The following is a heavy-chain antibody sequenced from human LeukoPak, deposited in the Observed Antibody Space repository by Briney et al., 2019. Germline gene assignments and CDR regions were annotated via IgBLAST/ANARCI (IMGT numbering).Heavy chain of an antibody. CDR2: IKEDGSAK. CDR1: GFTFSTYW. D-gene: IGHD5-12*01. Sequence: GGSLRLFCTASGFTFSTYWMTWVRQAPGKGLEWVANIKEDGSAKYHVDSMKGRFTISRDNAKNSLYLQINSLRAEDTAVYYCARDSPGYGGYSYWGQGTVVTVSS. V-gene: IGHV3-7*04. J-gene: IGHJ4*02. CDR3: ARDSPGYGGYSY.